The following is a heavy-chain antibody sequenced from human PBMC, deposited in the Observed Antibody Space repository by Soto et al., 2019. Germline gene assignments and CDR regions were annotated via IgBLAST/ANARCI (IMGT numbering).Heavy chain of an antibody. V-gene: IGHV3-23*01. CDR2: ISGSGGST. CDR3: AKVLTHYYYYYGMDV. J-gene: IGHJ6*02. CDR1: GFTFSSYA. Sequence: EVQLLESGGGLVQPGGSLRLSCAASGFTFSSYAMSWVRQATGKGLEWVSAISGSGGSTYYADSVKGRFTISRDNSKNTLDLQMNSLRAEDTAVYYCAKVLTHYYYYYGMDVWGQGTTVTVSS. D-gene: IGHD2-8*02.